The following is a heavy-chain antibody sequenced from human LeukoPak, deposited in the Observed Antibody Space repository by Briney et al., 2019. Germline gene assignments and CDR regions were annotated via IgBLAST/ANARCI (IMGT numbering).Heavy chain of an antibody. Sequence: SETLSLTCAVYGGSFSGYYWSWIRQPPGKGLEWIGEINHSGSTNYNPSLKSRVTISVDTSKNQFSLKLSSVTAADTAVYYCARGVAAAGTNGYYYGMDVWGQGTTVTVSS. D-gene: IGHD6-13*01. CDR1: GGSFSGYY. V-gene: IGHV4-34*01. J-gene: IGHJ6*02. CDR2: INHSGST. CDR3: ARGVAAAGTNGYYYGMDV.